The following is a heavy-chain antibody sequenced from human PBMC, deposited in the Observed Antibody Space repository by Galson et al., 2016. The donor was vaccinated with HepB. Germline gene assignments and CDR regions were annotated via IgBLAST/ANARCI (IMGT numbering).Heavy chain of an antibody. V-gene: IGHV4/OR15-8*01. CDR1: GGSISSSNW. D-gene: IGHD5-18*01. Sequence: SETLSLTCDVSGGSISSSNWWSWVRQSPGKGLLWIGEISQSGSPNYNPSLKSRVSMSVDKPKNQFSLRLSSVTVADTAVYYCARTHTDTHYYGMDVWGQGTTVTVSS. J-gene: IGHJ6*02. CDR2: ISQSGSP. CDR3: ARTHTDTHYYGMDV.